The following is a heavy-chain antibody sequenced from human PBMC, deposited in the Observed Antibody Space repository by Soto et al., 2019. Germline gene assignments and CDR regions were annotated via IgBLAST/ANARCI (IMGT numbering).Heavy chain of an antibody. J-gene: IGHJ4*02. D-gene: IGHD4-17*01. CDR3: ARLLAQYGDYVFDY. CDR2: IYYSGST. CDR1: GGSISSYY. Sequence: SETLSLTCTVSGGSISSYYWSWIRQPPGKGLEWIGYIYYSGSTNYNPSLKSRVTISVDTSKNQFSLKLSSVTAADTAVYYCARLLAQYGDYVFDYWGQGTLVNVSS. V-gene: IGHV4-59*08.